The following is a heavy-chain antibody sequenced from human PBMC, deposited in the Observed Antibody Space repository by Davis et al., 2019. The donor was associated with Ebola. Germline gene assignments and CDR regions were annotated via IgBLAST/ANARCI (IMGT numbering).Heavy chain of an antibody. CDR3: ATVRYSGSYYPLYYYYGMDV. V-gene: IGHV1-69*04. J-gene: IGHJ6*02. D-gene: IGHD1-26*01. Sequence: SVNVSCKASGRTFSSYAISWVRQAPGQGLEWMGRIIPILGIANYAQKLQGRVTLTTDTSTRTASLELRSLRSDATAVDYRATVRYSGSYYPLYYYYGMDVWGQGTTVTVSS. CDR1: GRTFSSYA. CDR2: IIPILGIA.